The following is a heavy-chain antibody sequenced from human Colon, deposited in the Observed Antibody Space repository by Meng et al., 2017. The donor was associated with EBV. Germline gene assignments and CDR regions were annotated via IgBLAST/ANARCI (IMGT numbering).Heavy chain of an antibody. D-gene: IGHD2-8*01. CDR1: GGSLSGYY. V-gene: IGHV4-34*01. CDR2: INHSGTI. Sequence: QVPLQQGGAGLVKPSETLSLTCGVYGGSLSGYYWSWIRQTPGKGLEWIGEINHSGTINYNPSLRSRVTISVDRSNNQFSLRLSSVTAADTAVYYCARGGGVIKGLVTWFDPWGQGTLVTVSS. J-gene: IGHJ5*02. CDR3: ARGGGVIKGLVTWFDP.